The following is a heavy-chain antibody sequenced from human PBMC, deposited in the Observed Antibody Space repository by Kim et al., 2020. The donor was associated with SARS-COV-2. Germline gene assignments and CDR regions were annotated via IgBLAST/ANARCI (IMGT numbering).Heavy chain of an antibody. V-gene: IGHV1-8*01. J-gene: IGHJ6*02. CDR3: ARGLRLLPYYYYYGMDV. CDR2: MNPNSGNT. CDR1: GYTFTSYD. Sequence: ASVKVSCKASGYTFTSYDINWVRQATGQGLEWMGWMNPNSGNTGYAQKFQGRVTMTRNTSISTAYMELSSLRSEDTAVYYCARGLRLLPYYYYYGMDVWGQGTTVTVSS. D-gene: IGHD3-22*01.